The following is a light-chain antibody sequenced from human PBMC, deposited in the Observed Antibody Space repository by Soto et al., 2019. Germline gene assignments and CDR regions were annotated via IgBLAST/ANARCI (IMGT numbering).Light chain of an antibody. CDR1: QTVRKKY. J-gene: IGKJ4*01. V-gene: IGKV3-20*01. CDR3: QQFSSYPPT. Sequence: EIVLTQSPFTLALSAGERATLSCRASQTVRKKYLAWYQQKPGQAPRLLMYDASSRATGIPERFSGGGSGTDFTLTISRLEPEDFAVYYCQQFSSYPPTLGGGTKVDIK. CDR2: DAS.